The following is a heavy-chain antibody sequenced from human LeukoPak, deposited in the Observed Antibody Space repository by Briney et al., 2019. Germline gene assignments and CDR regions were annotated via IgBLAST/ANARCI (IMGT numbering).Heavy chain of an antibody. CDR3: ARAHAIAMAGSSDYFYHYKDV. V-gene: IGHV5-51*01. CDR1: AYSFASYW. J-gene: IGHJ6*03. D-gene: IGHD6-19*01. Sequence: GESLKISCKGSAYSFASYWIGWVRQMPGKGLEWMGIIYPDDSDTRYSPSFQGQVAISVDKSISTAYLQWRSLKASDNAIYYCARAHAIAMAGSSDYFYHYKDVWGKGTSVTVSS. CDR2: IYPDDSDT.